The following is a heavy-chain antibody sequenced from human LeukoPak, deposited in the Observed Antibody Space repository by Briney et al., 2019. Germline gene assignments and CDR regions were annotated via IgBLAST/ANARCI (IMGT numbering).Heavy chain of an antibody. CDR2: IRYDGSNK. J-gene: IGHJ5*02. CDR3: AKDACSSTSCYNGLPWFDP. D-gene: IGHD2-2*02. V-gene: IGHV3-30*02. Sequence: PGGSLRLSCAASGFTFSSYGMHWVRQAPGKGLEWVAFIRYDGSNKYYADSVKGRFTISRDNSKNTLYLQMNSLRAEDTAVYYCAKDACSSTSCYNGLPWFDPWGQGTLVTVSS. CDR1: GFTFSSYG.